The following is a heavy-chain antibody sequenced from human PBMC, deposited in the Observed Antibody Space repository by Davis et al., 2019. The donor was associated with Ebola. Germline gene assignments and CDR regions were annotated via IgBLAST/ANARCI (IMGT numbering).Heavy chain of an antibody. Sequence: PSETLFLTCAVSGGSISSGGYSWSWIRQPPGKGLEWIGYIYHSGSTYYNPSLKSRVTISVDRSKNQFSLKLSSVTAADTAVYYCAREEYSGYDGSYWGQGTLVTVSS. J-gene: IGHJ4*02. D-gene: IGHD5-12*01. CDR2: IYHSGST. CDR1: GGSISSGGYS. CDR3: AREEYSGYDGSY. V-gene: IGHV4-30-2*01.